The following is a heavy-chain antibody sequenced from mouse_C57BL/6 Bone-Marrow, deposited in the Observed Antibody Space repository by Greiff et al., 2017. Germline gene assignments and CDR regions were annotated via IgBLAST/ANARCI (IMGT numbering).Heavy chain of an antibody. CDR2: INPNYGTT. V-gene: IGHV1-39*01. CDR1: GYSFTDYN. CDR3: ARGRAYYSNYGRGLFAY. D-gene: IGHD2-5*01. Sequence: VQLQQSGPELVKPGASVKISCKASGYSFTDYNMNWVKQSNGKSLEWIGVINPNYGTTSYNQQFKGKATLTVDQSSSTAYMQLNSLTSEDSAVYYCARGRAYYSNYGRGLFAYWGQGTLVTVSA. J-gene: IGHJ3*01.